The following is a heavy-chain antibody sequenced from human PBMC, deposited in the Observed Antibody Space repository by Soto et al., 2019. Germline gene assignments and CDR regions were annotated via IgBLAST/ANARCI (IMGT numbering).Heavy chain of an antibody. CDR2: VYYSDTS. J-gene: IGHJ4*02. CDR1: GDSVSSGSFY. D-gene: IGHD3-10*01. Sequence: QVQLQESGPGLVRPSETLSLTCAVSGDSVSSGSFYWSWIRQPPGKGLEWIGYVYYSDTSNYNPSLKSRVTISVDTSKNEFSLRVSSVTAADTALYYCVRDFGSGYFDHWGQGTLVTVSS. CDR3: VRDFGSGYFDH. V-gene: IGHV4-61*01.